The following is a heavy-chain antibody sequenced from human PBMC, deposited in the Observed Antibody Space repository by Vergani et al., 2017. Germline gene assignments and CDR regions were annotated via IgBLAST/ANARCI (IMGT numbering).Heavy chain of an antibody. V-gene: IGHV3-15*07. CDR2: IKSTFDRGTT. CDR3: TTDPRYCGDGSCYWLRDHHYYGMDV. J-gene: IGHJ6*02. Sequence: EVQLVESGGGIVKPGGSLRLSCVASGFSFRNAWMNWVRRTPGKGLEWVGRIKSTFDRGTTDYAAAVKGRITISRDDSKNTLFLQMNGPKAEDIGVYYCTTDPRYCGDGSCYWLRDHHYYGMDVWGQGATVTVSS. D-gene: IGHD2-21*01. CDR1: GFSFRNAW.